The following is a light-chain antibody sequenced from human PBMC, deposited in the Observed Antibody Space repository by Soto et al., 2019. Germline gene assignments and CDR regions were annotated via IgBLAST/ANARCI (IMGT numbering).Light chain of an antibody. CDR1: QGISSY. Sequence: AIRMTKSPSSFSASTGDRFTITCLASQGISSYLAWYQQKPGKAPKLLIYAASTLQSGVPSRFSGSGSGTDFTLTISCLQSEDVALYYCQQYSNWPPAITFGQGTRLE. V-gene: IGKV1-8*01. CDR2: AAS. J-gene: IGKJ5*01. CDR3: QQYSNWPPAIT.